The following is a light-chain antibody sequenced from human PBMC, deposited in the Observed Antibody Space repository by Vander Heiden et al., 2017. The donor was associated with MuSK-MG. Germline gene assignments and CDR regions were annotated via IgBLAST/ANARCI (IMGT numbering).Light chain of an antibody. CDR1: QSIASY. V-gene: IGKV1-39*01. CDR3: HKCDSTLQT. Sequence: DIPMTQSQSSLSASVGDRVTITCRASQSIASYFNWYQQNPGKAPRPLFKAASSLQRGCPSRFSGGGSGTDSTLKTGRLQPEDFATYYCHKCDSTLQTFGQGTKVEIK. CDR2: AAS. J-gene: IGKJ1*01.